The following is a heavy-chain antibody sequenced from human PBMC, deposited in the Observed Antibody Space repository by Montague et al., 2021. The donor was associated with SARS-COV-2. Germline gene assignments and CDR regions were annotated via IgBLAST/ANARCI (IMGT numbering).Heavy chain of an antibody. J-gene: IGHJ4*02. D-gene: IGHD3-10*01. V-gene: IGHV4-59*01. CDR2: IYYSGST. CDR3: ARVQRGYYYGLGVSAHFDY. Sequence: SETLSLTCTVSGGSISNYYWSWIRQPPGKGLEWIGYIYYSGSTNYNPSLKSRLTISVDTSKSQFSLKLSSVTAADTAVYYCARVQRGYYYGLGVSAHFDYWGQGTLVTVSS. CDR1: GGSISNYY.